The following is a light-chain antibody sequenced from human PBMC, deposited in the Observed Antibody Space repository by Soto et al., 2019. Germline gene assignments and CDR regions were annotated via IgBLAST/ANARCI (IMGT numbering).Light chain of an antibody. J-gene: IGLJ2*01. V-gene: IGLV2-8*01. CDR1: SSDVGGYNY. CDR2: EVS. CDR3: SSYAGSNEGV. Sequence: QSVLTQPPSASGSPGQSVTISCTGTSSDVGGYNYVSWYQQHPGKAPKLMIYEVSKRPSGVPDRFSGSKSGNTASLTVSGLQAEDEADYYCSSYAGSNEGVFCGGTKLTVL.